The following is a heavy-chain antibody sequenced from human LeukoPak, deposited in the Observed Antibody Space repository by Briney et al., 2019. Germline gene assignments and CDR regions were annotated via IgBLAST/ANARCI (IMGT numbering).Heavy chain of an antibody. CDR1: RFTVSSSY. Sequence: GGSLRLSCAASRFTVSSSYKGWVRQAPGKGLEWVSVVYGDDTTYYPDSVKGRFTISRDNAKSTVFLQMNSLRAEDTAVYFCVRRYYEYNVYDRHFDYWGQGILVTVSS. J-gene: IGHJ4*02. D-gene: IGHD5/OR15-5a*01. CDR3: VRRYYEYNVYDRHFDY. CDR2: VYGDDTT. V-gene: IGHV3-66*04.